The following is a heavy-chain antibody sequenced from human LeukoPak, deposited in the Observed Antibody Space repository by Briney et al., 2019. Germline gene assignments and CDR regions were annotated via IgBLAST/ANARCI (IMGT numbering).Heavy chain of an antibody. CDR3: ASCLVDHRGYYYYYMDV. J-gene: IGHJ6*03. CDR2: IIPILGIA. CDR1: GGTFSSYA. D-gene: IGHD3-16*01. Sequence: ASVKVSCKASGGTFSSYAISWVRQAPGQGLEWMGRIIPILGIANYAQKFQGRVTITADKSTSTAYMELSSLRSEDTAVYYCASCLVDHRGYYYYYMDVWGKGTTVTVSS. V-gene: IGHV1-69*04.